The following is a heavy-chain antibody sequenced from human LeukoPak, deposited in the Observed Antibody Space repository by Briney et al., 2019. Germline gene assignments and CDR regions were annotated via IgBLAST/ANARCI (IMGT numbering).Heavy chain of an antibody. CDR3: ATRMPFGSAPGFDC. CDR1: GYHFNTYW. V-gene: IGHV5-51*01. D-gene: IGHD3-16*01. Sequence: GESLQISCEGSGYHFNTYWIGGVRPLPGKGLEWMGIIYPGDSDTKYSPSFQGQVTISVDKSISTAYLQWSSLKASDTAMYYGATRMPFGSAPGFDCWGQGTLVTVSS. J-gene: IGHJ4*02. CDR2: IYPGDSDT.